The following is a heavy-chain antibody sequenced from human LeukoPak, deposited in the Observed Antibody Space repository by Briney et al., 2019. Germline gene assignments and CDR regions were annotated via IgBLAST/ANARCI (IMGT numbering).Heavy chain of an antibody. CDR3: VSYYSFDY. J-gene: IGHJ4*02. Sequence: SCKASGYTFTSYAMHWVRQAPGKGLEWVAVISYDGSNKYYADSVKGRFTISRDNSKNTLYLQMNSLRPEDTAVYYCVSYYSFDYWGQGTPVTVSS. D-gene: IGHD3-10*01. CDR1: GYTFTSYA. CDR2: ISYDGSNK. V-gene: IGHV3-30*04.